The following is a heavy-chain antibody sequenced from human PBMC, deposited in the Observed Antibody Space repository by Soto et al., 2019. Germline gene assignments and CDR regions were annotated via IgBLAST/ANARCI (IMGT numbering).Heavy chain of an antibody. V-gene: IGHV3-23*01. Sequence: DVQLLESGGGLVQPGGSLRLSCATSGFTFGNYGMNWVRQAPGKGLEWVSGISGGGGNTYYADSVKGRFTISRDPSKNTVFLEMNNQRAEDTADYYCAKGFIVVVTVLRPDDAFDVWGQGTLVTVSS. J-gene: IGHJ3*01. CDR1: GFTFGNYG. CDR3: AKGFIVVVTVLRPDDAFDV. CDR2: ISGGGGNT. D-gene: IGHD2-21*02.